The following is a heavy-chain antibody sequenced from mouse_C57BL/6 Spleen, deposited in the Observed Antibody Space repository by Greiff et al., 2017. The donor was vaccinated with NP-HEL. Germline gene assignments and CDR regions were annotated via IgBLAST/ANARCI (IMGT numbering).Heavy chain of an antibody. Sequence: EVHLVESGGGLVKPGGSLKLSCAASGFTFSSYAMSWVRQTPEKRLEWVATISDGGSYTYYPDNVKGRFTISRDNAKNNLYLQMSHLKSEDTAMYYCARGGSSYVNYFDYWGQGTTLTVSS. D-gene: IGHD1-1*01. CDR2: ISDGGSYT. CDR1: GFTFSSYA. V-gene: IGHV5-4*01. CDR3: ARGGSSYVNYFDY. J-gene: IGHJ2*01.